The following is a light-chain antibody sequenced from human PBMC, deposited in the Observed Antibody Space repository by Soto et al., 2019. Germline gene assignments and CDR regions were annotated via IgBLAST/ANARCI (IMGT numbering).Light chain of an antibody. CDR3: QKYNSAPLT. Sequence: DIQVTQFPSSLSASVGDRITITCRASQAIGNYLAWYQQKPGKVPKLLIYAASTLQSGVPSRFSGSRSGTDFTLTVGSLQPEDVATYYCQKYNSAPLTFGPGTKVEIK. CDR2: AAS. CDR1: QAIGNY. J-gene: IGKJ3*01. V-gene: IGKV1-27*01.